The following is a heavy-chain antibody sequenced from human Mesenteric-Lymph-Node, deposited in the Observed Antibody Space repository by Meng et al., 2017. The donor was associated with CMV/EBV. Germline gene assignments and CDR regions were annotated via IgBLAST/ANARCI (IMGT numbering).Heavy chain of an antibody. CDR2: ISGSGGST. CDR1: GFTFSSYA. J-gene: IGHJ5*02. V-gene: IGHV3-23*01. CDR3: AKSGKDIVLMVYAIRNWFDP. D-gene: IGHD2-8*01. Sequence: GGSLRLSCAASGFTFSSYAMSWVRQAPGKGLEWVSAISGSGGSTYYADSVKGRFTISRDNSKNTLYLQMNSLRAEVTAVYYCAKSGKDIVLMVYAIRNWFDPWGQGTLVTVSS.